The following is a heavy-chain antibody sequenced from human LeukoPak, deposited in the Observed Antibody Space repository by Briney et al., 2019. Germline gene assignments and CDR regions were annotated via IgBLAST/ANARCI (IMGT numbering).Heavy chain of an antibody. CDR1: GYTFTAYY. Sequence: ASVKVSCKASGYTFTAYYMHWVRQAPGQGLEWMGIINPSVGSTTYAQEFQGRVTMTRDTSTSTVYMELSSLRSEDTAVYYCARLLGATTSTHFDYWGQGTLVTVPS. V-gene: IGHV1-46*01. D-gene: IGHD1-26*01. CDR2: INPSVGST. CDR3: ARLLGATTSTHFDY. J-gene: IGHJ4*02.